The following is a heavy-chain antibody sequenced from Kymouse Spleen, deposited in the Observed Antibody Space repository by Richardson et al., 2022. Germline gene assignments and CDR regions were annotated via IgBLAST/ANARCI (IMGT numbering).Heavy chain of an antibody. CDR2: ISYDGSNK. CDR3: AKEVIGAAAGTDY. CDR1: GFTFSSYG. D-gene: IGHD6-13*01. V-gene: IGHV3-30*18. Sequence: QVQLVESGGGVVQPGRSLRLSCAASGFTFSSYGMHWVRQAPGKGLEWVAVISYDGSNKYYADSVKGRFTISRDNSKNTLYLQMNSLRAEDTAVYYCAKEVIGAAAGTDYWGQGTLVTVSS. J-gene: IGHJ4*02.